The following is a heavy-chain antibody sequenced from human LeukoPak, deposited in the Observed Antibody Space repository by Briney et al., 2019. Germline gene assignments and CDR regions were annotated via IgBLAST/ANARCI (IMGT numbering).Heavy chain of an antibody. CDR3: ARSPSSSGWYADY. J-gene: IGHJ4*02. CDR2: ISAYNGAT. CDR1: GYTFTSYG. Sequence: GASVKVSCKASGYTFTSYGISWVLQAPGQGLEWMGWISAYNGATNYAQKLQGRVTMTTDTSANTAYMELRSLTSDDTAVYYCARSPSSSGWYADYWGLGTLVTVSS. V-gene: IGHV1-18*01. D-gene: IGHD6-19*01.